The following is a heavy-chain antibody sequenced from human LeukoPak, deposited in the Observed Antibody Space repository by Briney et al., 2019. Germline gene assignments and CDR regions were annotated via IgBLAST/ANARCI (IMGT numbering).Heavy chain of an antibody. Sequence: PGTSLRLSCAASGFTFSSYAMHWVRQAPGKGLEWVAVTSYDGSNKYYADSVKGRFTISRDNSKNTLYLQMNSLRAEDTAVYYCAKDAASTIFGLDYWGQGTLVTVSS. CDR2: TSYDGSNK. CDR3: AKDAASTIFGLDY. CDR1: GFTFSSYA. V-gene: IGHV3-30-3*01. J-gene: IGHJ4*02. D-gene: IGHD3-3*01.